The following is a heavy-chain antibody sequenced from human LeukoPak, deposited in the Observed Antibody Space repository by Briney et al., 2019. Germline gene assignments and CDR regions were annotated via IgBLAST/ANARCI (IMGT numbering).Heavy chain of an antibody. J-gene: IGHJ4*02. CDR2: ISWNSGSI. V-gene: IGHV3-9*01. CDR1: GFTFDDYA. D-gene: IGHD3-10*01. CDR3: AKDIDGSGSYYPSGFDY. Sequence: GGSLRLSCAASGFTFDDYAMHWVRQAPGKGLEWVSGISWNSGSIGYADSVKGRFTISRDNAKNSLYLQMNSLRAEDTALYFCAKDIDGSGSYYPSGFDYWGQGTLVTVSS.